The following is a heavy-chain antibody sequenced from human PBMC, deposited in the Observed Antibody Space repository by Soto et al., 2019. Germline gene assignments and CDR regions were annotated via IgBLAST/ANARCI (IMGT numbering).Heavy chain of an antibody. V-gene: IGHV6-1*01. CDR2: TYYRSKWYN. CDR1: GDSVSSNSAA. Sequence: SQTLSLTCVISGDSVSSNSAAWNWIRQSPSRGLEWLGRTYYRSKWYNDYAVSVKSRITINPDTSKNQFSLQLNSVTPEDTAVYYCARAPFGESSGCQRWWWFDPWGQGTLVTV. CDR3: ARAPFGESSGCQRWWWFDP. D-gene: IGHD6-19*01. J-gene: IGHJ5*02.